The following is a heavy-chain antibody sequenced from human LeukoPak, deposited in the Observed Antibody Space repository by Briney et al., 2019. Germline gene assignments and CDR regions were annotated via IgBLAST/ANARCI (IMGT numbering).Heavy chain of an antibody. Sequence: GGSLRLSCAASGFTFSSYGIHWVRQAPGKGLEWVAVISYDGSNKYYADSVTGRFTISRDNSKNTLYLQMNSLRAEDTAVYYCAKGERQLAGPHFDYWGQGTLVTVSS. D-gene: IGHD6-6*01. CDR2: ISYDGSNK. CDR3: AKGERQLAGPHFDY. J-gene: IGHJ4*02. V-gene: IGHV3-30*18. CDR1: GFTFSSYG.